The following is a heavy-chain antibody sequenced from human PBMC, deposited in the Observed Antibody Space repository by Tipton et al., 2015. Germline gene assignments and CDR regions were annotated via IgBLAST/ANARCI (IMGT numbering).Heavy chain of an antibody. Sequence: TLSLTCTVSGGSLSSSSYYWGWIRQPPGKGLEYIGYVFYSGSTNYNPSLKSRVTISVDTSKNQFSLRLRSVTAADTAVYYCARDGGYGDYADFHHWGQGTLVTVSS. CDR3: ARDGGYGDYADFHH. CDR2: VFYSGST. CDR1: GGSLSSSSYY. V-gene: IGHV4-61*01. D-gene: IGHD4-17*01. J-gene: IGHJ1*01.